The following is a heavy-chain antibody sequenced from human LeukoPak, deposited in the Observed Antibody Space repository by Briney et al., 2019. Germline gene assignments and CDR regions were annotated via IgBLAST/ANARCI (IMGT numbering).Heavy chain of an antibody. CDR1: GGSFRGYY. Sequence: SETLSLTCAVYGGSFRGYYWSWIRQPPGKGLEWIGEINHSGNTNYNPSLKSRVTISVDTSKNQFSLYLTSVTAADTAVYYCARNSSERGFDYWGQGTLVTVSS. CDR2: INHSGNT. J-gene: IGHJ4*02. D-gene: IGHD6-19*01. CDR3: ARNSSERGFDY. V-gene: IGHV4-34*01.